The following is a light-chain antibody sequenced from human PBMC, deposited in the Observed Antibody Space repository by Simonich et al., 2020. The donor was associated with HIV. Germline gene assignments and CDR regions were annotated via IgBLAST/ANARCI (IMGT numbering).Light chain of an antibody. Sequence: VMTQSPLSLPVTPGEPDSISCRSSQSLLHLNEYNYLYLYLQKPGQSPHLLIYVDSNPASGDPDRCSGRGSGTEFTLKISRVEAEDVGVYYCMQALQTPITFGQGTRLEIK. CDR2: VDS. J-gene: IGKJ5*01. V-gene: IGKV2-28*01. CDR3: MQALQTPIT. CDR1: QSLLHLNEYNY.